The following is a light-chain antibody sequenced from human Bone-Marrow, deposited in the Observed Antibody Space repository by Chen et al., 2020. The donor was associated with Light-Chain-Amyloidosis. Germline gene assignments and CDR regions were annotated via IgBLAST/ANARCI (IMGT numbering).Light chain of an antibody. CDR1: QDITNY. Sequence: DIQMTQSPSSLSASVGDRVTITCQASQDITNYLNWYQQKPGKAPKLLIYDASNLETGVPSRFSGSGSATDFTFSISSLQPEDIATYYCQQYDHLPPSFGQGTKLEIK. CDR3: QQYDHLPPS. CDR2: DAS. V-gene: IGKV1-33*01. J-gene: IGKJ2*01.